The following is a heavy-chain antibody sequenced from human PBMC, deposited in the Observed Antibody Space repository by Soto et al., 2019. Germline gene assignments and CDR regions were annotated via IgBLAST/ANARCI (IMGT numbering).Heavy chain of an antibody. CDR2: ISGSGGST. CDR3: AKAAYNNTYGRRMDWFDP. CDR1: GFTFSSYA. J-gene: IGHJ5*02. V-gene: IGHV3-23*01. Sequence: GGSLRLSCTASGFTFSSYAMSWVRQAPGKGLEWVSVISGSGGSTYHADSIKDRLTISRDNSKNTLYLQMNSLRAEDPAIYYCAKAAYNNTYGRRMDWFDPWGQGTLVTVSS. D-gene: IGHD1-26*01.